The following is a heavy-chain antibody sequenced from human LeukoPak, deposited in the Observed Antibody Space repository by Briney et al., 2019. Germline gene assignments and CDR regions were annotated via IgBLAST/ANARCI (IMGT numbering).Heavy chain of an antibody. V-gene: IGHV3-74*01. J-gene: IGHJ4*02. D-gene: IGHD3-22*01. CDR3: ARIGDGDSRGYYY. CDR1: GFTFSSYW. CDR2: INGDGSST. Sequence: GGSRRLSCAASGFTFSSYWMHWVRQAPGKGLVWVSRINGDGSSTSYADSVKGRFTSSRDNAKNTLYLQMNSLRAEDTAVYYCARIGDGDSRGYYYWGQGTLVTVSS.